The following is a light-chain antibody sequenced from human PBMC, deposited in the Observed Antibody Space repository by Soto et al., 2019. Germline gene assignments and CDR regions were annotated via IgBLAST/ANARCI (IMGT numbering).Light chain of an antibody. CDR1: SSDVGGYNH. CDR3: SSYTSTSTLEVV. V-gene: IGLV2-14*01. CDR2: AVT. J-gene: IGLJ2*01. Sequence: QSALTQPASVSGSPGQSITISCTGTSSDVGGYNHVSWYQQYPGTAPKLIIYAVTNRPSGVSGRFSGSKSANTASLTISGLQAEDEADYYCSSYTSTSTLEVVFGGGTKLTVL.